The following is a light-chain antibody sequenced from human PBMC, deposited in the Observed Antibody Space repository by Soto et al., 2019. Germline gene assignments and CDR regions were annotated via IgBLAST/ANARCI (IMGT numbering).Light chain of an antibody. Sequence: DIQMTQSPSTLSASVRDRVTITCRASQSISNWLAWYQQKPGKAPKLLIYDASSLESGVPSRFSGSGSGNEFTLTISSLQPDDFATYYCQQYNSYWTFGQGTKVDIK. J-gene: IGKJ1*01. CDR3: QQYNSYWT. CDR1: QSISNW. CDR2: DAS. V-gene: IGKV1-5*01.